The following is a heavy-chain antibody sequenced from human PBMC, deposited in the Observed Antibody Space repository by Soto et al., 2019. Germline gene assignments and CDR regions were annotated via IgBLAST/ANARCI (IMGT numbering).Heavy chain of an antibody. CDR3: AREYCSGGSCYEVAYFDY. V-gene: IGHV4-59*01. J-gene: IGHJ4*02. CDR2: IYYSGST. D-gene: IGHD2-15*01. Sequence: SETLSLTCTVSGGSISSYYWSWIRQPPGKGLEWIGYIYYSGSTNYNPSLKSRVTISVDTSKNQFSLKLSSVTAADTAVYYCAREYCSGGSCYEVAYFDYWGQGTLVTVSS. CDR1: GGSISSYY.